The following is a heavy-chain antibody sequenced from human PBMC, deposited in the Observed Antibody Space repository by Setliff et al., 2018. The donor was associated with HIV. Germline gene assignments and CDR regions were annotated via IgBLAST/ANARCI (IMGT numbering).Heavy chain of an antibody. CDR3: ARVGYHGSGRYSFDY. CDR1: GGSISSRSYY. D-gene: IGHD3-10*01. V-gene: IGHV4-61*02. J-gene: IGHJ4*02. Sequence: SETLSLTCTVSGGSISSRSYYWSWLRQPAGRGLEWIGRIYTSGSTKYNPSLKSRVTISADTSKNQFSLNLSSVTAAETAVYYCARVGYHGSGRYSFDYWGQGTLVTVSS. CDR2: IYTSGST.